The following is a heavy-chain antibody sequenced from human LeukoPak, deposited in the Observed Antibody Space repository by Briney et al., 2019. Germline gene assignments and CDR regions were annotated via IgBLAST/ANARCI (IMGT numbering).Heavy chain of an antibody. D-gene: IGHD3-9*01. V-gene: IGHV3-7*03. CDR1: GFTFTTYW. CDR2: IKKDGSEK. Sequence: GGSLRLSCAASGFTFTTYWMSWVRQAPGKGLEWVANIKKDGSEKYYADSVKGRFTISRDNAKNSLYLQMNSLRAEDTALYYCAKDIDALDILTSYYLGWGQGTLVTVSS. CDR3: AKDIDALDILTSYYLG. J-gene: IGHJ4*02.